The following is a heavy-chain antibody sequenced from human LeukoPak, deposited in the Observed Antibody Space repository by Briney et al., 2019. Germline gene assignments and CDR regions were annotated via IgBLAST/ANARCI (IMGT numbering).Heavy chain of an antibody. CDR1: GFTFSSYA. V-gene: IGHV3-23*01. CDR2: ISGSGGST. Sequence: GGSLRLSCAASGFTFSSYAMSWVRQAPGKGLEWVSAISGSGGSTYYADSVKGRFTISRDNSKNTLYLQMNSLRAEDTAVYYCARMAAAGKNPPSSFDYWGQGTLVTVSS. D-gene: IGHD6-13*01. J-gene: IGHJ4*02. CDR3: ARMAAAGKNPPSSFDY.